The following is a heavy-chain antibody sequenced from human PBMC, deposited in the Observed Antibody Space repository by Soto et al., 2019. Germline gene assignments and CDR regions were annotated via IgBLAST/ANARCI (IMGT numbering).Heavy chain of an antibody. D-gene: IGHD6-13*01. V-gene: IGHV3-30-3*01. CDR2: ISYDGSNK. J-gene: IGHJ6*02. CDR1: GVTFSSYA. CDR3: ARERIAAAGTNYYYYGKDV. Sequence: PGGSLRLSCAASGVTFSSYAMHWVRQAPGKGLEWVAVISYDGSNKYYADSVKGRFTISRDNSKNTLYLQMNSLRAEDTAVYYCARERIAAAGTNYYYYGKDVWGQGTTVTVSS.